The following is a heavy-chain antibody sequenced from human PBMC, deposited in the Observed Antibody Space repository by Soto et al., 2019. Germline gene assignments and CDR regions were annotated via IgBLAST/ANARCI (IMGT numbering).Heavy chain of an antibody. CDR2: IIPIFGTA. J-gene: IGHJ4*02. CDR1: GGTFSSYA. V-gene: IGHV1-69*13. CDR3: ASSVVVVSSYFDY. Sequence: SVKVSCKTSGGTFSSYAISWVRQAPGQGLEWMGGIIPIFGTANYAQKFQGRVTITADESTSTAYMELSSLRSEDTAVYYCASSVVVVSSYFDYWGQGTLVTVSS. D-gene: IGHD3-22*01.